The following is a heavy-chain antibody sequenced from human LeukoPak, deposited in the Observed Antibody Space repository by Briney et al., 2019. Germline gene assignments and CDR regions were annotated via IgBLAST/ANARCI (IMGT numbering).Heavy chain of an antibody. Sequence: GGSLRLSCAASGPTFSVYAMSWVRQAPGKGLEWVSGISGSGTGTYYADSVKGRLTISRDTSKNIRYLQMNSLYAEDTAVFYCARGGGYSGYLFYFDSWGQGTLVSVSS. V-gene: IGHV3-23*01. D-gene: IGHD5-12*01. CDR2: ISGSGTGT. J-gene: IGHJ4*02. CDR3: ARGGGYSGYLFYFDS. CDR1: GPTFSVYA.